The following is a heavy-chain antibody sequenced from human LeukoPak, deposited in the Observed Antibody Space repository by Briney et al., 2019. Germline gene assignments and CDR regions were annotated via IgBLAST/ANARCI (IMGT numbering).Heavy chain of an antibody. D-gene: IGHD3-22*01. CDR3: ARGRDDSSGYYPNYYFDY. CDR2: ISAYNGNT. V-gene: IGHV1-18*01. CDR1: GYTFISYG. Sequence: ASVKVSCKASGYTFISYGISWVRQAPGQELEWMGWISAYNGNTNYAQKLQGRVTMTTDTSTSTAYMELRSLRSDDTAVYLCARGRDDSSGYYPNYYFDYWGQGTLVTVSS. J-gene: IGHJ4*02.